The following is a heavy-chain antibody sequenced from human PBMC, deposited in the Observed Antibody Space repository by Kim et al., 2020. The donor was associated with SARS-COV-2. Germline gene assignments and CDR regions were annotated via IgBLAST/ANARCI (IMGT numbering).Heavy chain of an antibody. V-gene: IGHV3-30*18. D-gene: IGHD3-22*01. J-gene: IGHJ6*02. CDR3: VKVEHYFDSSGSYDTYNYNGMDV. CDR2: ISYDGSNK. CDR1: GFTFNTYG. Sequence: GGSLRLSCAASGFTFNTYGMHWVRQAPGKGLEWLALISYDGSNKYYVDSVKGRFTISRDNSKNTLYLQMNSLRAEDTAVYYCVKVEHYFDSSGSYDTYNYNGMDVWGQGTTVIVSS.